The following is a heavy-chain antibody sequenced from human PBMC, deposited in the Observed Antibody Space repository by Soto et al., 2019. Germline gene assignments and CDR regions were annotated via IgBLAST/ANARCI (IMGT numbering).Heavy chain of an antibody. J-gene: IGHJ6*03. CDR2: INHSGST. D-gene: IGHD3-3*01. V-gene: IGHV4-34*01. CDR1: GGSFSGYY. CDR3: ARGRITIFGVPNTSYYYYYMDV. Sequence: SETLSLTCAVYGGSFSGYYWSWIRQPPGKGLEWIGEINHSGSTNYNPSLKSRVTISVDTSKNQFSLKLSSVTAADTAVYYCARGRITIFGVPNTSYYYYYMDVWGKGTTVTVSS.